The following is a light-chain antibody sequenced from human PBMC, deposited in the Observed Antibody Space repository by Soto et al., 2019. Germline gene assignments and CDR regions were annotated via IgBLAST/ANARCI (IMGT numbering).Light chain of an antibody. Sequence: QAVLTQPPSVSAAPGQKVTISCSGGSSNIGTNYVSWYQHFPGTAPQLLIYDNNKRPSGIPDRFSGSKSGTSATLGITGLQTGDEADYYCVTWDNSLSAPVVFGGGTKLTVL. CDR1: SSNIGTNY. CDR3: VTWDNSLSAPVV. V-gene: IGLV1-51*01. J-gene: IGLJ2*01. CDR2: DNN.